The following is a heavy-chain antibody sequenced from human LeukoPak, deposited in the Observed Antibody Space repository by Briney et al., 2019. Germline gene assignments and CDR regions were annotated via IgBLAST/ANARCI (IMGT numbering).Heavy chain of an antibody. J-gene: IGHJ3*02. D-gene: IGHD2-21*01. Sequence: GGSLRLSCEGSGFTFSNFWMTWVRQAPGKGLEWVANIKPDGNEKHYADSVEGRFTISRDNPKNSLYLQMNSLRAEDTAVYYCARDLDTYVVLIAYDTFDIWGQGTMVTVSS. CDR1: GFTFSNFW. CDR2: IKPDGNEK. V-gene: IGHV3-7*01. CDR3: ARDLDTYVVLIAYDTFDI.